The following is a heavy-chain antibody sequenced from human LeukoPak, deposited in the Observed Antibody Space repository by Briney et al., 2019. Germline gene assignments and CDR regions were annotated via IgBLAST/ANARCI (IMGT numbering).Heavy chain of an antibody. Sequence: PSETLSLTCTVSGGSISSSSYYWGWIRQPPGKGLEWIGSIYYSGSTYYNPSLKSRVTISVDTPKDQFSLKLSSVTAADTAVYYCASEDPLAAAGTDYWGQGTLVTVSS. CDR3: ASEDPLAAAGTDY. J-gene: IGHJ4*02. D-gene: IGHD6-13*01. CDR1: GGSISSSSYY. V-gene: IGHV4-39*01. CDR2: IYYSGST.